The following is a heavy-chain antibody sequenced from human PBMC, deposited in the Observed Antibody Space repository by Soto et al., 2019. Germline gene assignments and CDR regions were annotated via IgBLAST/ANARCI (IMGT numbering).Heavy chain of an antibody. V-gene: IGHV3-21*01. Sequence: PGGSLRLSCAASGFTLSYYSLTWVRQAPGKGLEWASSISNSGTYIYYADSVKGRFTISRDNAKNSLYLQMNSLRAEDTAVYYCARDQQRGLDYWGQGTLVTVSS. CDR2: ISNSGTYI. J-gene: IGHJ4*02. D-gene: IGHD6-25*01. CDR3: ARDQQRGLDY. CDR1: GFTLSYYS.